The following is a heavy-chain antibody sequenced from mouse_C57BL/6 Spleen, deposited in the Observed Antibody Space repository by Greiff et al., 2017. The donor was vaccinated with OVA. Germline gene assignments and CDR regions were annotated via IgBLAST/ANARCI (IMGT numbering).Heavy chain of an antibody. CDR2: ISNGGGST. J-gene: IGHJ4*01. Sequence: EVMLVESGGGLVQPGGSLKLSCAASGFTFSDYYMYWVRQTPEKRLEWVAYISNGGGSTYYPDTVKGRFTISRDNAKNTLYLQMSRLKSEDTAMYYCARHNGDYAMDYWGQGTSVTVSS. CDR3: ARHNGDYAMDY. V-gene: IGHV5-12*01. CDR1: GFTFSDYY.